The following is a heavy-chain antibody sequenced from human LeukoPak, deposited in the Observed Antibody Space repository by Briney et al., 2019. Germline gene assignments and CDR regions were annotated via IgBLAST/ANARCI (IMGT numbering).Heavy chain of an antibody. CDR3: STEDKYCKTTTCDDY. V-gene: IGHV1-2*02. CDR2: IKPDSGFT. Sequence: ASVKVSFKASGYAFTVRYMHWMRQVPGQGLEWMGFIKPDSGFTNYAEKFQDRVTMSRDTSITTVYMELSSLGSGDTALYYCSTEDKYCKTTTCDDYWGQGTLVTVSS. D-gene: IGHD2/OR15-2a*01. J-gene: IGHJ4*02. CDR1: GYAFTVRY.